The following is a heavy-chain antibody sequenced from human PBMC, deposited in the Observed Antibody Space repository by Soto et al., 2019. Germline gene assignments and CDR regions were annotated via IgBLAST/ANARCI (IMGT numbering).Heavy chain of an antibody. V-gene: IGHV4-39*01. CDR3: ASPETRY. CDR2: IYYSGST. J-gene: IGHJ4*02. CDR1: GGSISSSSYY. Sequence: SETLSLTCTVSGGSISSSSYYWGWIRQPPGKGLEWIGSIYYSGSTYYNPSLKSRVTISVDTSKNQFSLKLSSVTAADTAVYYCASPETRYWGQGTLVTVSS.